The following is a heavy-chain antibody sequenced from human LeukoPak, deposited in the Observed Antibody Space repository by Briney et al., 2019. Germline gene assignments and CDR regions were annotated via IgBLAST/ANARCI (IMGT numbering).Heavy chain of an antibody. CDR1: GFTFSSYS. CDR2: ISSSSSYI. D-gene: IGHD3-10*01. V-gene: IGHV3-21*04. CDR3: ARLITMVRGVIMHYYYYMDV. J-gene: IGHJ6*03. Sequence: PGGSLRLSCAASGFTFSSYSMNWVRQAPGKGLEWVSSISSSSSYIYYADSVKGRFTISRDNAKNSLYLQMNSLRAEDTAVYYCARLITMVRGVIMHYYYYMDVWGKGTTVTVSS.